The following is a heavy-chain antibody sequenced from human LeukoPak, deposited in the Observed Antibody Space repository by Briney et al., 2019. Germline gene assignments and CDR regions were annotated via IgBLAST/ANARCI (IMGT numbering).Heavy chain of an antibody. J-gene: IGHJ4*02. V-gene: IGHV3-49*04. CDR3: VTDSAGRHYYFDY. CDR2: IRSKTYGGTS. Sequence: GGSLRLSCTASGITFRDHAMSWVRQAPGKGLEWLGFIRSKTYGGTSEYAASVKGRFTISRDDSKSIAYLQMNSLKTDDTAVYYCVTDSAGRHYYFDYWGQGTLVTVSS. CDR1: GITFRDHA. D-gene: IGHD2-15*01.